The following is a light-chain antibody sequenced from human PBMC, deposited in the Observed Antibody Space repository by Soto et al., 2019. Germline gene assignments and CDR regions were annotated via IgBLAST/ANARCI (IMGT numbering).Light chain of an antibody. CDR2: LEGSGSY. V-gene: IGLV4-60*02. Sequence: QPVLTQSSSASASLGSSVKLTCTLSSGHSSYIIAWHQQQPGKAPRYLMKLEGSGSYNKGSGVPDRFSGSSSVADRYLTISNLQFDDEANYYCETWDSNTRVFGGGTKLTVL. CDR3: ETWDSNTRV. CDR1: SGHSSYI. J-gene: IGLJ2*01.